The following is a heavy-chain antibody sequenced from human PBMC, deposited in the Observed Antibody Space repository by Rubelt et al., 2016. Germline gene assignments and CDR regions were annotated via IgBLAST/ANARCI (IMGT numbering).Heavy chain of an antibody. J-gene: IGHJ6*02. V-gene: IGHV4-39*01. CDR3: ARLHLAVPLLDV. D-gene: IGHD6-19*01. Sequence: QLQLQESGPGLVKPSETLSLTCTVSGGSISSSSYYWGWIRQPPGKGLEWIGSIYYSGSTYYNPSLKSRVTISVDTSKNQCYRKLSSVTAADTAVYYCARLHLAVPLLDVWGQGTTVTVSS. CDR2: IYYSGST. CDR1: GGSISSSSYY.